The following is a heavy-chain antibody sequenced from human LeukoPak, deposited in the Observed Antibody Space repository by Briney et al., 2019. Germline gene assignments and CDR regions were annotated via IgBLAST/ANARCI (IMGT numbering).Heavy chain of an antibody. V-gene: IGHV3-30*04. Sequence: GGSLRLSCAASGFTFSSYAMHWVRQAPGKGLECVAFISDDGTNTYYADSVKGRFTISRDNSKNTLYLQMDSLRAEDTALYYCARSSSSGCAYYFDYWGQGTLVTVSS. CDR3: ARSSSSGCAYYFDY. CDR1: GFTFSSYA. D-gene: IGHD6-19*01. J-gene: IGHJ4*02. CDR2: ISDDGTNT.